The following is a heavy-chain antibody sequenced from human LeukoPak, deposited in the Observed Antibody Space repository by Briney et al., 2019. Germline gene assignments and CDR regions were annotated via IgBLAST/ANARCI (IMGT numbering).Heavy chain of an antibody. CDR2: IYHSGST. CDR1: GYSISSGYY. Sequence: PSETLSLTCAVSGYSISSGYYWGWIRQPPGKGLEWIGSIYHSGSTYYNPSLKSRVTISVDTSKNQFSLKLSSVTAADTAVYYCVTFSGWYGFDYWGQGTLVTVSS. V-gene: IGHV4-38-2*01. D-gene: IGHD6-19*01. J-gene: IGHJ4*02. CDR3: VTFSGWYGFDY.